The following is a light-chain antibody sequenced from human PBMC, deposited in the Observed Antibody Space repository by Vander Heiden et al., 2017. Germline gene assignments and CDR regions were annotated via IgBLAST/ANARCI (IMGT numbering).Light chain of an antibody. CDR3: QSYDSSLSGSV. V-gene: IGLV1-40*01. Sequence: QSVLSQPPSVAGAPGPRVTPCCTASSSNIGAGYDVHWYHRLPGTAAQLLVFVISKRPSGLPDRFSGSTAGTSASMAIMALQAADEADYYGQSYDSSLSGSVFGTGTKVTVL. CDR1: SSNIGAGYD. J-gene: IGLJ1*01. CDR2: VIS.